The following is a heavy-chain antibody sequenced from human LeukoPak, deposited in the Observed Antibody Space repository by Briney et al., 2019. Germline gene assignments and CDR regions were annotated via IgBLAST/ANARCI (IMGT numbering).Heavy chain of an antibody. CDR3: ARLRNIVVVPAAMEDYFDY. CDR1: GGCISSSSYY. Sequence: SETLSLTCTVSGGCISSSSYYWGWIRQPPGKRLEWIGGIYYIGSTYYNPSLKSRVTISVDTSKNQFSLKLSSVTAADTAVYSCARLRNIVVVPAAMEDYFDYWGQGTLVTVSS. D-gene: IGHD2-2*01. V-gene: IGHV4-39*01. J-gene: IGHJ4*02. CDR2: IYYIGST.